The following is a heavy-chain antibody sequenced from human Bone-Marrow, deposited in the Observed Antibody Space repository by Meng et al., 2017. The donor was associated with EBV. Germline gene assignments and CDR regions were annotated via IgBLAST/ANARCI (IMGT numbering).Heavy chain of an antibody. CDR3: AREDGSGSTFDY. Sequence: LQLQESGPGLVKPSETLSLTCAVSGGSISSSSYYWGWIRQPPGKGLEWIGSIYYSGSTYYNPSLKSRVTISVDTSKNQFSLKLSSVTATDTAVYYCAREDGSGSTFDYWGQGTLVTVSS. J-gene: IGHJ4*02. CDR1: GGSISSSSYY. V-gene: IGHV4-39*02. CDR2: IYYSGST. D-gene: IGHD3-10*01.